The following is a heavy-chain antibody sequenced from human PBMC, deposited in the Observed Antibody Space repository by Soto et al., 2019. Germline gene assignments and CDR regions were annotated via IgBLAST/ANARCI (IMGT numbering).Heavy chain of an antibody. CDR1: RNTFTSYD. D-gene: IGHD3-3*01. V-gene: IGHV1-8*01. CDR3: ATRRFLGCLGRKCYYYYFGMDV. Sequence: GASVTVSCKASRNTFTSYDINCMQQATGQGLEWMGWMNPNSGNTGYAQKFQGRVTMTRNTSISTAYMEVLILRSEDTAVYYCATRRFLGCLGRKCYYYYFGMDVWGQGTTVTVCS. J-gene: IGHJ6*01. CDR2: MNPNSGNT.